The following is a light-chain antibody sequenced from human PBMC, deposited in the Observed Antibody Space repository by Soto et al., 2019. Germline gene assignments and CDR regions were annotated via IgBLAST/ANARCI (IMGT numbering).Light chain of an antibody. CDR3: MQGLSGFT. V-gene: IGKV2-28*01. CDR1: QSLLHSNGYNY. Sequence: DIVMTQSPLSLPVTPGEPASISCRSSQSLLHSNGYNYLEWYLQKPRQSPQLLIYLGSDRASGVTNRFRGSGSGTHFTLKLSRVEAEDDWVYYCMQGLSGFTFGPGTKVEIK. J-gene: IGKJ3*01. CDR2: LGS.